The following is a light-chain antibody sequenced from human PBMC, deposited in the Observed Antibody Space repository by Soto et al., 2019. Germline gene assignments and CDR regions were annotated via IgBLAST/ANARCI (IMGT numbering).Light chain of an antibody. V-gene: IGKV1-5*01. Sequence: DVQMTQSPSTLSASVGDRVTITCRASQSISNWLAWYQQKPGKAPKLLIYDASNLESGVPSRFSGSGSGTEFTLTISGLQPDDFATYYCQHYNTYSGTFGQGTK. CDR2: DAS. CDR1: QSISNW. J-gene: IGKJ1*01. CDR3: QHYNTYSGT.